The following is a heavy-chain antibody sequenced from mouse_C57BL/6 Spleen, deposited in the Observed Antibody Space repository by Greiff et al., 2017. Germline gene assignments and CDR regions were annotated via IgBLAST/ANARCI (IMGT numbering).Heavy chain of an antibody. J-gene: IGHJ4*01. V-gene: IGHV3-6*01. CDR1: GYSITSGYY. D-gene: IGHD1-1*01. CDR3: ARGLYTTVVARNAMDY. CDR2: ISYDGSN. Sequence: EVQLQESGPGLVKPSQSLSLTCSVTGYSITSGYYWNWIRQFPGNKLEWMGYISYDGSNNYNPSLKNRISITRDTSKNQFFLKLNSVTTEDTATYYCARGLYTTVVARNAMDYWGQGTSVTVSS.